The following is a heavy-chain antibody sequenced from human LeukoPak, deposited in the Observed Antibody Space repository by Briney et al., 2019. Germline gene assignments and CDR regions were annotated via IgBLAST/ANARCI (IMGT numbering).Heavy chain of an antibody. CDR2: INPSGGGT. J-gene: IGHJ4*02. CDR1: GYTFTSHY. V-gene: IGHV1-46*01. D-gene: IGHD3-10*01. CDR3: AREGSGSLPRLDH. Sequence: ASVKVSCKASGYTFTSHYMQWVRLAPGQGLEWMGIINPSGGGTRYAQKFQGRVTMTRDTSTSTVYMELSSLRSEDTAVYYCAREGSGSLPRLDHWGQGTLVTVSS.